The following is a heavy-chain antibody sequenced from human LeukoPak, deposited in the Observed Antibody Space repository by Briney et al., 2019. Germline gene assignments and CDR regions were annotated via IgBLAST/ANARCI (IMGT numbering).Heavy chain of an antibody. J-gene: IGHJ4*02. CDR1: GDSLSSYG. CDR3: ARGRWPHLPDN. V-gene: IGHV4-59*01. CDR2: VYYSGIT. Sequence: SETLSLTCAVCGDSLSSYGWLWIRQPPGKGLEYIGFVYYSGITNYNPSLKSRVTISVGSSKNQFSLDLISVLRATTAEYYCARGRWPHLPDNWGQGTPVTVSS. D-gene: IGHD2-15*01.